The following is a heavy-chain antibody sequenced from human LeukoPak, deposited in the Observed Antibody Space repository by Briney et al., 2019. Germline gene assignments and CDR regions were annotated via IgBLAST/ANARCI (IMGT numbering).Heavy chain of an antibody. V-gene: IGHV3-74*01. Sequence: GGSLRLSCAASGFTFSSYWMHWVRQAPGKGLVWVSRINSDGSSTSYAGSVKGRFTISRDNAKNTLYLQMNSLRAEDRAVYYCARGLGTQGAFDIWGQGTMVTVSS. D-gene: IGHD7-27*01. CDR3: ARGLGTQGAFDI. J-gene: IGHJ3*02. CDR1: GFTFSSYW. CDR2: INSDGSST.